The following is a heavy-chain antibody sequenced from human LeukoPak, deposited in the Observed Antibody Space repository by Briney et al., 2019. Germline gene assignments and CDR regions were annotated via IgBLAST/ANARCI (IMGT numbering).Heavy chain of an antibody. CDR1: GFTFSNHA. D-gene: IGHD6-13*01. CDR3: ARVVGRSWGDYFDY. J-gene: IGHJ4*02. CDR2: IWYDGSNK. Sequence: GGSLRLSCVASGFTFSNHAMTWVRQAPGKGLEWVAVIWYDGSNKYYADSVKGRFTISRDNSKNTLYLQMNSLRAEDTAVYYCARVVGRSWGDYFDYWGQGTLVTVSS. V-gene: IGHV3-33*08.